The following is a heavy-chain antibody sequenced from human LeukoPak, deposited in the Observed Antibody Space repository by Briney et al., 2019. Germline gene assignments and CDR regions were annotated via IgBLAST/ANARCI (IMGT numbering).Heavy chain of an antibody. J-gene: IGHJ4*02. Sequence: ASVKVSCKASGYTFTSYGISWVRQAPGQGLEWMEWISAYNGNTNYAQKLQGRVTMTTDTSTSTAYMELRSLRSDDTAVYYCVREGLYYYDSSGYYGIDYWGQGTLVTVSS. D-gene: IGHD3-22*01. V-gene: IGHV1-18*01. CDR3: VREGLYYYDSSGYYGIDY. CDR1: GYTFTSYG. CDR2: ISAYNGNT.